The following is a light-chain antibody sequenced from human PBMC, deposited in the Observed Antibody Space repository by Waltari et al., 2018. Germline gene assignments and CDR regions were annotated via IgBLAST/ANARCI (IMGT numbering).Light chain of an antibody. V-gene: IGLV2-23*03. CDR3: CSYAGSSTFVV. CDR1: STDVWSSNL. J-gene: IGLJ2*01. CDR2: EGS. Sequence: QSALTQPASVSGSPGQSITISCTGTSTDVWSSNLVSWYQQHPGKAPKPVIYEGSKRRSGVSNRFSGSRSGNTASLTISGLQAEDEADYYCCSYAGSSTFVVFGGGNKLTVL.